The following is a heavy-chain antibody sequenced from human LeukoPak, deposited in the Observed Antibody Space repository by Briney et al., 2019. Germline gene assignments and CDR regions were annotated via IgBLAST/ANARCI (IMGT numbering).Heavy chain of an antibody. CDR2: IYNSGST. CDR1: GGSISVYY. V-gene: IGHV4-59*01. J-gene: IGHJ4*02. Sequence: SETLSLTCTVSGGSISVYYWSWIRQPPGKGLEWTGYIYNSGSTNYNPSLKSRLTISVDTSKNQFSLKLSSVTAADTAVYYCARDRELGHWGQGTLVTVSS. CDR3: ARDRELGH. D-gene: IGHD3-10*01.